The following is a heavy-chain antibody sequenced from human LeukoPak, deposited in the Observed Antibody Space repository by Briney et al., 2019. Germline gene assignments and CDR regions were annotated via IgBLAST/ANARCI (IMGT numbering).Heavy chain of an antibody. CDR2: ISSSGSTI. V-gene: IGHV3-11*01. CDR1: GFTFSDYY. D-gene: IGHD4-17*01. J-gene: IGHJ6*02. Sequence: GGSLRLSCAASGFTFSDYYMSWIRQAPGKGLEWVSYISSSGSTIYYAESVKGRFTISRDNAKNSLYLQMKRLRAEDTAVYYCARDYGGYTDYYYYGMDVWGQGTTVTVSS. CDR3: ARDYGGYTDYYYYGMDV.